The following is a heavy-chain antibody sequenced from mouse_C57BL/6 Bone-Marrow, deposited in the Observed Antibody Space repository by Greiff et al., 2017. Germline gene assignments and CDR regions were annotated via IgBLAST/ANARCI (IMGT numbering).Heavy chain of an antibody. CDR1: GFNIKDDY. Sequence: QVQLQQSGAELVRPGASVKLSCTASGFNIKDDYMHWVKQRPGQGLEWIGDIYPGSGSTNYNEKFKSKATLTVDTSSSTAYMQLSSLTSEDSAVYYCARNGELVFDYWGQGTTLTVSS. CDR3: ARNGELVFDY. D-gene: IGHD4-1*01. V-gene: IGHV1-55*01. J-gene: IGHJ2*01. CDR2: IYPGSGST.